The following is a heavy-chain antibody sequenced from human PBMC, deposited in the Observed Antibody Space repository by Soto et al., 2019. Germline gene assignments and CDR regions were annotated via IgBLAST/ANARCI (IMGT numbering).Heavy chain of an antibody. D-gene: IGHD3-10*01. J-gene: IGHJ4*02. CDR3: ARDGLLWFGEPAY. V-gene: IGHV1-2*02. CDR1: GYTFTGYY. Sequence: APVKVSCKASGYTFTGYYMHWVRQAPGQGLEWMGWINPNSGGTNYAQKFQGRVTMTRDTSISTAYMELSRLRSDDTAVYYCARDGLLWFGEPAYWGQGTLVTVSS. CDR2: INPNSGGT.